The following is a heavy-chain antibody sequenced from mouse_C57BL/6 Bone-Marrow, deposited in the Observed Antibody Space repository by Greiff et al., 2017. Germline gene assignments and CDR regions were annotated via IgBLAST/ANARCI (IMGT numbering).Heavy chain of an antibody. V-gene: IGHV14-4*01. CDR2: IDPENGDT. Sequence: VQLQQSGAELVRPGASVKLSCTASGFTINDYYMHWVKQRPEQGLEWIGWIDPENGDTEYASKFQGKATVTANTSSNTAYLQLSSLASEDTAVYYCTTGDYYYGGQGTTLTVSS. D-gene: IGHD2-13*01. CDR1: GFTINDYY. J-gene: IGHJ2*01. CDR3: TTGDYYY.